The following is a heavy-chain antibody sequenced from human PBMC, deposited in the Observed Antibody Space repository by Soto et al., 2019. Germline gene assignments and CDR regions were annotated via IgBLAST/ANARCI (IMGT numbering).Heavy chain of an antibody. CDR1: GFTFSDHY. J-gene: IGHJ4*02. CDR3: ARIGGYNLGYYFDF. D-gene: IGHD5-12*01. V-gene: IGHV3-11*01. Sequence: QVQLVESGGGLVKPGGSLRLSCAASGFTFSDHYMTWIRQAPGKGLEWVSYISSSGTTIYYADSVKGRFTISRDNAENSLYLQMNSLRADDTAVYYCARIGGYNLGYYFDFWGPGTLLTVSS. CDR2: ISSSGTTI.